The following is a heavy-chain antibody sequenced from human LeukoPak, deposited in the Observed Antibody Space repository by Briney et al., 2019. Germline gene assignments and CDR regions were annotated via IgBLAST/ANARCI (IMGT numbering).Heavy chain of an antibody. CDR1: GYTFTSYG. CDR3: ARSQRDYDYVWGSFPIDY. CDR2: ISAYNGNT. V-gene: IGHV1-18*01. Sequence: ASVKVSCKASGYTFTSYGISWVRQAPGQGLEWMGWISAYNGNTNYAQKLQGRVTMTTDTSTSTAYMELRSPRSDDTAVYYCARSQRDYDYVWGSFPIDYWGQGTLVTVSS. J-gene: IGHJ4*02. D-gene: IGHD3-16*01.